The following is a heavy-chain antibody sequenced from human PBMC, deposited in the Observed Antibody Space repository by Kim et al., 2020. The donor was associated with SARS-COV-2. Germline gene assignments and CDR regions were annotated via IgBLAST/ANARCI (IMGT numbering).Heavy chain of an antibody. V-gene: IGHV3-73*01. CDR1: GFTFSGSA. D-gene: IGHD1-7*01. CDR2: IRSKANSYAT. J-gene: IGHJ6*02. CDR3: TRPSLITGTLGGMDV. Sequence: GGSLRLSCAASGFTFSGSAMHWVRQASGKGLEWVGRIRSKANSYATAYAASVKGRFTISRDDSKNTAYLQMNSLKTEDTAVYYCTRPSLITGTLGGMDVWGQGTTVTVSS.